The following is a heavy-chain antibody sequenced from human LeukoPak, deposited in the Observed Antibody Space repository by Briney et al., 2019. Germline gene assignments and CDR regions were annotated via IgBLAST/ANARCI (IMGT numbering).Heavy chain of an antibody. V-gene: IGHV3-53*05. CDR3: ARDRQQPELSFDY. J-gene: IGHJ4*02. D-gene: IGHD6-13*01. CDR2: IYTDGRR. Sequence: GGSLRLSCAASGFTVGFTVSSQYMSWVRQAPGKGLEWVSIIYTDGRRQYADSVKGRFTISRDNSKNTLYLQMNSLRAEDTAVYYCARDRQQPELSFDYWGQGTLVTVSS. CDR1: GFTVGFTVSSQY.